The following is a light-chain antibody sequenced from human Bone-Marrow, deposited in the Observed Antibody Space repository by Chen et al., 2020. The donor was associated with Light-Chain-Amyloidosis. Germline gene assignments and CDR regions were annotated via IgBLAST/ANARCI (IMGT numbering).Light chain of an antibody. CDR3: SSYTITNTLV. J-gene: IGLJ1*01. V-gene: IGLV2-14*01. CDR2: EVT. CDR1: SSDVGGDNH. Sequence: QSALTQPASVSGSPGQSITISCTGTSSDVGGDNHVSWYQQHPDKAPQLMIYEVTNRPSWVPDRCSGSKADNPASLTISGLQTEDEAGYFCSSYTITNTLVFGSGTRVTVL.